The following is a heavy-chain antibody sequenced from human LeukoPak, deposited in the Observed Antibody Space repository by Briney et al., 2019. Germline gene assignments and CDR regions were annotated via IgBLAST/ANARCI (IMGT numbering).Heavy chain of an antibody. D-gene: IGHD2-15*01. Sequence: SVKVSCKASGGTFSSYAISWVRQAPGQGLEWMGRIIPIFGTANYAQKFQGRVTITTDESTSTAYMELSSLRSEVTAVYYCARAYCSGGSCYSALDYWGQGTLVTVSS. J-gene: IGHJ4*02. CDR2: IIPIFGTA. CDR3: ARAYCSGGSCYSALDY. CDR1: GGTFSSYA. V-gene: IGHV1-69*05.